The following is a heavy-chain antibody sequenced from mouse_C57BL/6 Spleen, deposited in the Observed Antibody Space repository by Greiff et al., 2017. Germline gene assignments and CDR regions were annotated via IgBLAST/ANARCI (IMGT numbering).Heavy chain of an antibody. Sequence: QVQLQQPGAELVKPGASVKLSCKASGYPFTSYWMHWVKQRPGQGLEWIGMIHPNSGSTNYNEKFKSKATLTVDKSSSTAYMQLSSLTSEDSAVYYCARRDVYYFDYWGQGTTLTVSS. CDR3: ARRDVYYFDY. CDR1: GYPFTSYW. V-gene: IGHV1-64*01. CDR2: IHPNSGST. J-gene: IGHJ2*01.